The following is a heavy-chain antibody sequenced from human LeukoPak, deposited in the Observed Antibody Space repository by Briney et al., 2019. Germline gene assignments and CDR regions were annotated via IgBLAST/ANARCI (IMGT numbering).Heavy chain of an antibody. CDR2: ISYDGSNK. D-gene: IGHD6-19*01. CDR3: AKDSPTVAGNLGY. Sequence: GRSLRLSCAASGFTFSSYGMHWVRQAPGKGLEWVAVISYDGSNKYYADSVKGRFTISRDNSKNTLYPQMNSLRAEDTAVYHCAKDSPTVAGNLGYWGQGTLVTVSS. J-gene: IGHJ4*02. V-gene: IGHV3-30*18. CDR1: GFTFSSYG.